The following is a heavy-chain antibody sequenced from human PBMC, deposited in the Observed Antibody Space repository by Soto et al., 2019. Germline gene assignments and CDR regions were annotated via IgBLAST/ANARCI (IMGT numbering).Heavy chain of an antibody. CDR3: ARSWSGSTSGRVDV. J-gene: IGHJ6*02. V-gene: IGHV3-9*01. D-gene: IGHD3-3*01. CDR1: GFTFEDYV. CDR2: ISWDGYSI. Sequence: EVQLVESGGGLVQPGRSLRLSCVGSGFTFEDYVMHWVRQVPGKGLAWVSHISWDGYSIGYAGSVRGRFTISRDNAKNSLVLQMNSLRPEDTALYYCARSWSGSTSGRVDVWGQGTTVTVSS.